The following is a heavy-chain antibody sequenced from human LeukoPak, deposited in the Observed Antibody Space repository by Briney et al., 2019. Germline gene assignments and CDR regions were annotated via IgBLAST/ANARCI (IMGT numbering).Heavy chain of an antibody. Sequence: VGSQTYSCASSGFTFCSYSMHWVRQAPGKGLVWVSRVNTDGRSKSYADSVRGGFTLSRDNAKDTLYLQMNSLRAEDTAVYYCARDHRVGGGRDAFDIWGQGTMVAGSS. V-gene: IGHV3-74*01. CDR2: VNTDGRSK. CDR3: ARDHRVGGGRDAFDI. J-gene: IGHJ3*02. D-gene: IGHD1-26*01. CDR1: GFTFCSYS.